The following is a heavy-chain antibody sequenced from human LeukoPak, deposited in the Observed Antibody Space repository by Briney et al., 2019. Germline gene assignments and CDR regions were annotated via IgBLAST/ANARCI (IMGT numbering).Heavy chain of an antibody. CDR2: INHSGGT. CDR3: ASNGGSLAY. V-gene: IGHV4-34*01. D-gene: IGHD3-10*01. CDR1: GGSFSGYY. J-gene: IGHJ4*02. Sequence: SETLSLTCAVYGGSFSGYYWSWIRQPPGKGLEWIGEINHSGGTNYNPSLKSRVTISVDTSKNQFSLKLSSVTAADTAVYYCASNGGSLAYWGQGTLVTVSS.